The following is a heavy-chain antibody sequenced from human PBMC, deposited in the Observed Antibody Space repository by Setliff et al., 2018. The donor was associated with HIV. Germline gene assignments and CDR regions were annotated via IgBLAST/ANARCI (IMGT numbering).Heavy chain of an antibody. Sequence: PGGSLRLSCAASGFTFSTYWMTWVRQAPGQGLEWVANIQQDGVNSYYADSVKGRFTISRDNSKNTVYLQMNSLRAEDTAIYYCARLWGLKEDTFDIWGQGTMVTVS. J-gene: IGHJ3*02. CDR2: IQQDGVNS. CDR3: ARLWGLKEDTFDI. D-gene: IGHD3-16*01. V-gene: IGHV3-7*01. CDR1: GFTFSTYW.